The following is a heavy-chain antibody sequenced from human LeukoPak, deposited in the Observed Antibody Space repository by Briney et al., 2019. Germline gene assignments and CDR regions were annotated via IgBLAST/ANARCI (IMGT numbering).Heavy chain of an antibody. CDR1: GYTFTSYA. CDR3: ARSTYYDFWSGYLMTRPPDY. J-gene: IGHJ4*02. D-gene: IGHD3-3*01. Sequence: ASVKVSCKASGYTFTSYAMNWVRQAPGQGLEWMGWINTNTGNPTYAQGFTGRFAFSLDTSVSTAYLQISSLKAEDTAVYYCARSTYYDFWSGYLMTRPPDYWGQGTLVTVSS. V-gene: IGHV7-4-1*02. CDR2: INTNTGNP.